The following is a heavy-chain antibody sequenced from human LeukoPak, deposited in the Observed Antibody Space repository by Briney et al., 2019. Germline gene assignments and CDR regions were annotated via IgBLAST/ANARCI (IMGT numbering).Heavy chain of an antibody. D-gene: IGHD3-10*01. CDR2: IYYSGST. CDR1: GGSISSGYY. V-gene: IGHV4-61*01. J-gene: IGHJ6*02. CDR3: ARDSNSGGSGSYFYYYYYGMDV. Sequence: SETLSLTCTVSGGSISSGYYWSWIRQPPGKGLEWIGYIYYSGSTNYNPSLKSRVTISVDTSKNQFSLKLSSVTAADTAVYYCARDSNSGGSGSYFYYYYYGMDVWGQGTTVTVSS.